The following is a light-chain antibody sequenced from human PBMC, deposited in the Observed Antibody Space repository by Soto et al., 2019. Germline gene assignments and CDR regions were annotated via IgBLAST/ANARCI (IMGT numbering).Light chain of an antibody. CDR2: GAS. J-gene: IGKJ1*01. CDR3: QQYNNWPPTWT. V-gene: IGKV3-15*01. CDR1: QSVSSN. Sequence: EIVITQSPATLSVSPGESATLSCRASQSVSSNLAWYQQKPGQAPRLLIYGASTRATGIPARFSGSGSGTEFTLTISSLQSEDFAVYYCQQYNNWPPTWTFGQGTKVDIK.